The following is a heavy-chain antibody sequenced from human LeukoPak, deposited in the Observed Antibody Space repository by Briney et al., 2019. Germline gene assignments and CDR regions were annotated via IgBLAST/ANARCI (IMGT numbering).Heavy chain of an antibody. CDR2: IYTSGNS. D-gene: IGHD6-13*01. CDR3: ARDKSSSWSNWFDP. V-gene: IGHV4-4*07. CDR1: GVSLSTYY. J-gene: IGHJ5*02. Sequence: PSETLSLTCTVSGVSLSTYYWSWLRQPAGKGLEWIGRIYTSGNSNYNPSLKSRVTMSVDTSKNQFSLKLSSVTAADTAVYYCARDKSSSWSNWFDPWGQGTLVTVSS.